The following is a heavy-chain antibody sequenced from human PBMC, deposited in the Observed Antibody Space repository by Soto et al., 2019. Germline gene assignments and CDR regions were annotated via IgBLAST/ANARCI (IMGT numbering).Heavy chain of an antibody. CDR1: GFTFSSYA. Sequence: GGSLRLSCAASGFTFSSYAMSWVRQAPGKGLEWVSTISGTGGNTYYADSVKGRLTISRDNSKNTLYLQTNSLRAEDTAVYYCAKGSSSVYYYYYGLDVWGQGTTVTVSS. V-gene: IGHV3-23*01. J-gene: IGHJ6*02. D-gene: IGHD6-6*01. CDR3: AKGSSSVYYYYYGLDV. CDR2: ISGTGGNT.